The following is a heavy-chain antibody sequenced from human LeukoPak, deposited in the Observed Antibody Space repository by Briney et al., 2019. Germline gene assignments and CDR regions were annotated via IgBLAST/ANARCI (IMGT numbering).Heavy chain of an antibody. D-gene: IGHD1-14*01. V-gene: IGHV3-7*01. J-gene: IGHJ4*02. CDR3: AREVWGPEY. Sequence: PGDSLRLSCAASGFTFTKYWMTWVRQAPGKGLEWVVNIKQDGSDKNYMDSVKGRFTISRDNTKNSVYLQMSSLRAEDTAVYYCAREVWGPEYWGQGTLVTVSS. CDR1: GFTFTKYW. CDR2: IKQDGSDK.